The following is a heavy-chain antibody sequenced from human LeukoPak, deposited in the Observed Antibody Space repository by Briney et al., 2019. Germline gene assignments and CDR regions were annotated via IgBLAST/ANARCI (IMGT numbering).Heavy chain of an antibody. J-gene: IGHJ5*02. CDR1: SGSISSYY. CDR3: ARDAIEYSISAGSWFDP. V-gene: IGHV4-4*07. D-gene: IGHD6-6*01. Sequence: SETLSLTCAVSSGSISSYYWSWIRQPAGQGLEWIGRIYTSGSTNYNPSLKSRVTMSVDTSKNQFSLKLSSVTAADTAVYYCARDAIEYSISAGSWFDPWGQGTLVTVSS. CDR2: IYTSGST.